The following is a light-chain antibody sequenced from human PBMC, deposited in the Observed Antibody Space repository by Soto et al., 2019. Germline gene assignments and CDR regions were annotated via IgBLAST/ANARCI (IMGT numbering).Light chain of an antibody. CDR1: SSNIGANYD. Sequence: QSVLTQPPSVPGAPGQRVTISCTWSSSNIGANYDVHWYQHLPGTAPKLLIFGNTNRPSGVPDRFSGSKSGTSASLAITGLKAEDEGDYYCQSYDSTLSARYVFGTGTKVTVL. CDR2: GNT. CDR3: QSYDSTLSARYV. V-gene: IGLV1-40*01. J-gene: IGLJ1*01.